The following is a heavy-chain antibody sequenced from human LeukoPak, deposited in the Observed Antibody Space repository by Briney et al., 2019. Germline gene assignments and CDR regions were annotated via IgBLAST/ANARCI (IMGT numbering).Heavy chain of an antibody. J-gene: IGHJ4*02. D-gene: IGHD3-22*01. CDR1: GLSLRNVW. Sequence: GGSLRLSCAVSGLSLRNVWMNWLRQAPGKGLEWVGLIKRETDGGTTDFAAPVKGRFTISRDDSKNTLYLQMNRLTSEDTAVYYCAQGSGFYYDYWGQGTLVTVSS. CDR2: IKRETDGGTT. V-gene: IGHV3-15*07. CDR3: AQGSGFYYDY.